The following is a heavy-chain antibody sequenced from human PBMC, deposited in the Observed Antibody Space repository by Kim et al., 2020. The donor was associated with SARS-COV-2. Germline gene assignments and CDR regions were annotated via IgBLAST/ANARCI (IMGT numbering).Heavy chain of an antibody. D-gene: IGHD3-10*01. CDR3: ARGRRRLAMVRGVFV. J-gene: IGHJ4*02. V-gene: IGHV4-34*01. Sequence: SLKCRVTISVDTSKNQFSLKLSSVTAADTAVYYWARGRRRLAMVRGVFVWGQGTLVTVSS.